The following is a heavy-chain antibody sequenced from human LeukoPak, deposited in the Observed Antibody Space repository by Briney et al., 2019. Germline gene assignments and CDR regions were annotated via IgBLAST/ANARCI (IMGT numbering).Heavy chain of an antibody. CDR3: ARHRAGAGKYFDY. V-gene: IGHV4-39*01. Sequence: SGTLSLTCTVSGGSISSSGYYWGWIRQPPGKGLEWIGSIYYSGSTYYNPSLKSRVTISVDTSKNQFSLKLSSVTAADTAVYYCARHRAGAGKYFDYWGQGTLVTVSS. J-gene: IGHJ4*02. D-gene: IGHD1-26*01. CDR2: IYYSGST. CDR1: GGSISSSGYY.